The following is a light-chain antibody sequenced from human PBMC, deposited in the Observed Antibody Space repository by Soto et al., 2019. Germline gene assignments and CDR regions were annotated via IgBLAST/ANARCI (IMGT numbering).Light chain of an antibody. CDR1: QSVSSNY. CDR2: GAS. Sequence: EIVLTQSPDTLSLSPGEGATLSCRASQSVSSNYLAWYQQKHGQAPRLLIYGASTRATGIPDRFSGGGSGTDFTLTISRLEPEDFAVYYCQQYGSSSPTTFGQGTRLEIE. J-gene: IGKJ5*01. V-gene: IGKV3-20*01. CDR3: QQYGSSSPTT.